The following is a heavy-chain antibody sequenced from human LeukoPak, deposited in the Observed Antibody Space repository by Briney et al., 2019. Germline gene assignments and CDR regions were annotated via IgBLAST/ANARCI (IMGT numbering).Heavy chain of an antibody. CDR3: ASGDDYHY. D-gene: IGHD4/OR15-4a*01. CDR1: GYTFTSYG. Sequence: ASVKVSCKASGYTFTSYGISWVRQAPGQGLEWMGWISAYNGNTNYAQKFQGRVTMTRDTSISTAYMERSRLRSDDTAVYYCASGDDYHYWGQGTLVTVSS. J-gene: IGHJ4*02. V-gene: IGHV1-18*01. CDR2: ISAYNGNT.